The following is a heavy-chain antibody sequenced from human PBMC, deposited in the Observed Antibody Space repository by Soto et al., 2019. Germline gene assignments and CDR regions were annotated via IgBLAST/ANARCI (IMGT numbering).Heavy chain of an antibody. CDR1: GYTLTELS. Sequence: ASVKVSCKVSGYTLTELSMHWVRQAPGKGLEWMGGFDPEDGETIYAQKSQGRVTMTEDTSTDTAYMELSSLRSEDTAVYYCATGPPRTPPWFDPWGQGTLVTVSS. D-gene: IGHD2-2*01. CDR2: FDPEDGET. CDR3: ATGPPRTPPWFDP. V-gene: IGHV1-24*01. J-gene: IGHJ5*02.